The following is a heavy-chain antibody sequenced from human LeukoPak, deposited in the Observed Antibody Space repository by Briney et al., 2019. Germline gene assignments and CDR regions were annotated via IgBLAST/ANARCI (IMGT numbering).Heavy chain of an antibody. CDR1: GLYISSYY. CDR2: FYTRGNP. Sequence: SDPLPLTCSVSGLYISSYYWSWIRQPAGKGLAWIGRFYTRGNPIYNPSLKSRLTISVDTSKNQFSLKLSAVTATDTAVYYCARRGYCSSTSCYEYWFDPWGQGSLVTVSS. D-gene: IGHD2-2*01. J-gene: IGHJ5*02. CDR3: ARRGYCSSTSCYEYWFDP. V-gene: IGHV4-4*07.